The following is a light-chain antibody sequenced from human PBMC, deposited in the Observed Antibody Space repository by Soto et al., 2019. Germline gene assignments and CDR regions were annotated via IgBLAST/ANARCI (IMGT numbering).Light chain of an antibody. V-gene: IGKV3-15*01. CDR3: QQYNNWPPFT. Sequence: EIVMTQSPATLSVSPGERATLSCRASQSVSSNLAWYQQKPGQAPRLLIYGASTRATGIPARFSGSGSGTEFTLPINSLQSEDFAVYYCQQYNNWPPFTFGQGTKLEIK. CDR1: QSVSSN. CDR2: GAS. J-gene: IGKJ2*01.